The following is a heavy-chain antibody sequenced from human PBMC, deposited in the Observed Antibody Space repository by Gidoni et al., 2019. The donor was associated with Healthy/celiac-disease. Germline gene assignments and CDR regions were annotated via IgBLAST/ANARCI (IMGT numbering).Heavy chain of an antibody. CDR2: ISGSGGST. V-gene: IGHV3-23*01. D-gene: IGHD3-3*01. CDR3: AKVGGKGIWDYDFWSGAKYYYYGMDV. CDR1: GFTFSSYA. Sequence: EVQLLESGGGLVQPGGSLRLSCAASGFTFSSYAMRWVRRAPGKGLEWVSAISGSGGSTYYADSVKGRFTISRDNSKNTLYLQMNSLRAEDTAVYYCAKVGGKGIWDYDFWSGAKYYYYGMDVWGQGTTVTVSS. J-gene: IGHJ6*02.